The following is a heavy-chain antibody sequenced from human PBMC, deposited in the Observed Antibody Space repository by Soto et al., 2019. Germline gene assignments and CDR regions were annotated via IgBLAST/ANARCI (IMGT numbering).Heavy chain of an antibody. J-gene: IGHJ4*02. V-gene: IGHV4-28*01. CDR1: GYSISSSNW. CDR3: ARRDLQGPIDY. Sequence: SETLSLTCAVSGYSISSSNWWGWIRQPPGKGLEWIGYIYYSGTTYYNPSLKSRVTMSVDTSKSQFSLNLTSVTAVDTAVYYCARRDLQGPIDYWGQGTLVTVSS. CDR2: IYYSGTT.